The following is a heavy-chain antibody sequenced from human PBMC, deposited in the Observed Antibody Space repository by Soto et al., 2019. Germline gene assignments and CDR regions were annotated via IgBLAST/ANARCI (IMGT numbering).Heavy chain of an antibody. D-gene: IGHD6-19*01. Sequence: QVHLVQSGPEVKKTGASVKVSCKTSGSPFTSNRLSWVRRAPGQGLEWMGWISPHNGNAKYEQKFQLRSTMIADTAASTVYMELRNLRSDDAAVFYCARDSSGWYDFWGQGTLVTVSA. J-gene: IGHJ4*02. CDR1: GSPFTSNR. CDR3: ARDSSGWYDF. CDR2: ISPHNGNA. V-gene: IGHV1-18*01.